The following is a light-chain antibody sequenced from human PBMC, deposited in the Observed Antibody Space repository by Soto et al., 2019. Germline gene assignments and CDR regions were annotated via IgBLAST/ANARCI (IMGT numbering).Light chain of an antibody. J-gene: IGKJ4*01. CDR3: QQRSKWPLT. CDR2: DAS. V-gene: IGKV3-11*01. CDR1: QSVDTF. Sequence: IVLTQSPATLSLSPGERATLSCRARQSVDTFLAWYQQKPGQAPRLLIYDASNRATGIPARFSGSGSGTDFTLTISSLEPEEFAIYYCQQRSKWPLTFGGGTKVDIK.